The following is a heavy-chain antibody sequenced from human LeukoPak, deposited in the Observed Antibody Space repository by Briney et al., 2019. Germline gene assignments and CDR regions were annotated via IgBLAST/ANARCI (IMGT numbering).Heavy chain of an antibody. CDR3: ARHEYSGSYYGLSWFDP. D-gene: IGHD1-26*01. V-gene: IGHV4-39*01. CDR1: GGSINSSGYY. Sequence: SETLSLTCTVSGGSINSSGYYWGWIRQPPGKGLEWIASIYYSGSTYYNPSLKSRVTISVDTSKNQLSLKLSSLTSADTAVYYCARHEYSGSYYGLSWFDPWGQGTLATVSS. CDR2: IYYSGST. J-gene: IGHJ5*02.